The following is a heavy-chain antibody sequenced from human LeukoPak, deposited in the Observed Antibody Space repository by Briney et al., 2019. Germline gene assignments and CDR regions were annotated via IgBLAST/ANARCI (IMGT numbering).Heavy chain of an antibody. V-gene: IGHV3-30-3*01. D-gene: IGHD6-13*01. Sequence: GGSLRLSCAASGFTFSSYAMHWVRQAPGKGLEWVAVISYDGSNKYYADSVKGRFTISRDNSKNTLYLQMNSLRAEDTAVYYCARDWDSSSWYNGDNWGQGTLVTVSS. CDR2: ISYDGSNK. CDR1: GFTFSSYA. J-gene: IGHJ4*02. CDR3: ARDWDSSSWYNGDN.